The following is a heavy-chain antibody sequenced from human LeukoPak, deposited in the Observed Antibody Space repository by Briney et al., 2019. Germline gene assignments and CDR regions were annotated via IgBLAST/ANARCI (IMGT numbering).Heavy chain of an antibody. D-gene: IGHD2-2*01. V-gene: IGHV3-7*01. Sequence: QAGGSLRLSCSAPGFPFSSDWMTWVRQAPGKGLEWVANIKQDGSDKYYVDSVKGRFTISRDNAKNSLFLHMNSLRAEDTAIYYCAREEVVDYWGQGTLVTVSS. CDR1: GFPFSSDW. CDR3: AREEVVDY. CDR2: IKQDGSDK. J-gene: IGHJ4*02.